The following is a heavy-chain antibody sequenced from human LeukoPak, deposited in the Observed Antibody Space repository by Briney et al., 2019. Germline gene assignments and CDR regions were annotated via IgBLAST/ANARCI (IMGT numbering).Heavy chain of an antibody. V-gene: IGHV3-48*03. J-gene: IGHJ6*03. Sequence: GGSLRLSCAASGFTFSSYEMNWARQAPGKGLEWVSYISSSGSTIYYADSVKGRFTISRDNAKNSLYLQMNSLRAEDTAVYYCAGVVEAAATPIYYMDVWGKGTTVTVSS. CDR2: ISSSGSTI. D-gene: IGHD6-13*01. CDR1: GFTFSSYE. CDR3: AGVVEAAATPIYYMDV.